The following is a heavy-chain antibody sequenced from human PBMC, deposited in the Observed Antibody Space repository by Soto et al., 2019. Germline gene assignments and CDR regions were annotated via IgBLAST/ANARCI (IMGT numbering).Heavy chain of an antibody. J-gene: IGHJ5*02. CDR3: ARVHWVMREMWFDP. CDR1: GGSISSYD. Sequence: PSETLSLTCTVSGGSISSYDGSWIRQPPGKGLEWIGYIYYSGSTYYNPSLKSRVTISIDTSKNQFSLKLSSVTAADTAVYYCARVHWVMREMWFDPWGLGTLVTVSS. CDR2: IYYSGST. V-gene: IGHV4-59*01. D-gene: IGHD3-16*01.